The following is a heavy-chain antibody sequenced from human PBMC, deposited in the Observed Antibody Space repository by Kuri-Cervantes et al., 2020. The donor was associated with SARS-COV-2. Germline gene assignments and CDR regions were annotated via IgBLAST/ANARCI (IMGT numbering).Heavy chain of an antibody. Sequence: ASVKVSCKASGGTFSSYAISWVRQAPGQGLEWMGWINPKSGGTNYAQKFQGRVTMTRDTSISTAYMELSRLRSDDTAVYYCARDPGAGSSDYFDYWGQGTPVTVSS. D-gene: IGHD6-6*01. J-gene: IGHJ4*02. CDR1: GGTFSSYA. CDR3: ARDPGAGSSDYFDY. CDR2: INPKSGGT. V-gene: IGHV1-2*02.